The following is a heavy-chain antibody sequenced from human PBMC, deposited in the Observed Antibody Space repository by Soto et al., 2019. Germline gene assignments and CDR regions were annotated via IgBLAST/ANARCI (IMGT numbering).Heavy chain of an antibody. V-gene: IGHV3-30-3*01. CDR2: ISYDGSNK. CDR1: GFTFSSYA. D-gene: IGHD2-15*01. Sequence: QVQLVESGGGVVQPGRSLRLSCAASGFTFSSYAMHWVRQAPGKGLEWVAVISYDGSNKYYADSVKGRFTISRDNYKNTLYMKMNSVSAEDTAVYYCARSPARVVDDHPSLGWFDYWCQGTLVTVSS. CDR3: ARSPARVVDDHPSLGWFDY. J-gene: IGHJ4*02.